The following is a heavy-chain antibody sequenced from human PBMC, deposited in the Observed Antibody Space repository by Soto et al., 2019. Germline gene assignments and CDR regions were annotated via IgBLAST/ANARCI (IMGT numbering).Heavy chain of an antibody. V-gene: IGHV4-59*01. Sequence: SETLSLTCTVSGGSISSYYWSWIRQPPGKGLEWIGYIYHSGSTNYNPSLKSRVTISVDTSKNQFSLKLSSVTAADTAVYYCARDRGMTTVTGLDYWGQGTQVTVSS. D-gene: IGHD4-4*01. J-gene: IGHJ4*02. CDR1: GGSISSYY. CDR2: IYHSGST. CDR3: ARDRGMTTVTGLDY.